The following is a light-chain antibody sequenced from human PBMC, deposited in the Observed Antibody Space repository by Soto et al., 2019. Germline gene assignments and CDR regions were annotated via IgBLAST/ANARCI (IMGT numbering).Light chain of an antibody. Sequence: QSALTQPASVSGSPGQSITISCTGSSSDVGGYNYVSWYQQHPGKAPKLMIYEVSNRPSGISNRFSGSKSGNTASLTLSGPQGEDEAAYYCSSYTSSSTLVFGGGTKLTVL. V-gene: IGLV2-14*01. J-gene: IGLJ2*01. CDR3: SSYTSSSTLV. CDR1: SSDVGGYNY. CDR2: EVS.